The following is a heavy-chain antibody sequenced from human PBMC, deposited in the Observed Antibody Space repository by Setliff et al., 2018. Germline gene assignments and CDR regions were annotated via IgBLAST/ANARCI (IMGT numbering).Heavy chain of an antibody. V-gene: IGHV4-34*12. Sequence: PSETLSLTCAVYGGSFSGYYWSWIHQPPGKRLEWIGEIIHSGSTNYNPSLKSRVTISMDTSKNQFSLKVPSVTAADTAVYYCARSFSRSGKFLLDYWGQGALVTVSS. J-gene: IGHJ4*02. CDR2: IIHSGST. CDR1: GGSFSGYY. D-gene: IGHD1-26*01. CDR3: ARSFSRSGKFLLDY.